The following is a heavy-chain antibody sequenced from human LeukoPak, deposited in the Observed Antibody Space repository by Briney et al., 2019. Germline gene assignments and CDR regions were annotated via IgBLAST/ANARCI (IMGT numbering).Heavy chain of an antibody. J-gene: IGHJ4*02. CDR3: AKGGQITIFGVVIIGPFDY. D-gene: IGHD3-3*01. CDR2: ISGSGGST. V-gene: IGHV3-23*01. CDR1: GFTFSSYA. Sequence: GGSLRLSCAASGFTFSSYAMSWVRQAPGKGLEWVSAISGSGGSTYYADSVKGRFTISRDNSKNTLYLQMNSLRAEDTAVYYCAKGGQITIFGVVIIGPFDYWGQGTLVTVSS.